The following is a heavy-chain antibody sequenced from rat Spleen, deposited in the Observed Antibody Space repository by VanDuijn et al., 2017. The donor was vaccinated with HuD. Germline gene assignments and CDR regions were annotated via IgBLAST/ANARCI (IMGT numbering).Heavy chain of an antibody. V-gene: IGHV3-1*01. D-gene: IGHD1-2*01. CDR1: GYSITSNY. Sequence: EVQLQESGPGLVKPSQSLSLTCSVTGYSITSNYWGWIRKFPGNKMEWMGYISYSGSTSYNPSLKSRISITRDTSKNQFFLQLNSVTTEDTATYYCARADIATISTGGIWGQGVLVTVSS. CDR2: ISYSGST. J-gene: IGHJ2*01. CDR3: ARADIATISTGGI.